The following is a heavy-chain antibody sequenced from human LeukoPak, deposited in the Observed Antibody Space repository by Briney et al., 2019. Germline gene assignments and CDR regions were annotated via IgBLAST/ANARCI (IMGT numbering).Heavy chain of an antibody. CDR3: ARGRRDGYNY. J-gene: IGHJ4*02. Sequence: QTGGSLRLSCAASGFTFSRYAMSWVRQAPGKGLEWVSGISDSGGSTNYADSVKGRFTISRDNARNSLFLQMSSLRAEDTAVYYCARGRRDGYNYWGQGTLVTVSS. CDR1: GFTFSRYA. D-gene: IGHD5-24*01. V-gene: IGHV3-23*01. CDR2: ISDSGGST.